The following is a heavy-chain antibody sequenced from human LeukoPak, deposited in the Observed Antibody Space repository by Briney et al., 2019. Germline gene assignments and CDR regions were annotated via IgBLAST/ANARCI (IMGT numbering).Heavy chain of an antibody. D-gene: IGHD5-18*01. J-gene: IGHJ6*02. V-gene: IGHV4-39*01. CDR1: GGSISSSSYY. CDR2: IYYSGST. Sequence: SGTLSLTCTVSGGSISSSSYYWGWIRQPPGKGLEWIGSIYYSGSTYYNPSLKSRVTISVDTSKNQFSLKLSSVTAADTAVYYCARLGYSYGYYYYYGMDVWGQGTTVTVSS. CDR3: ARLGYSYGYYYYYGMDV.